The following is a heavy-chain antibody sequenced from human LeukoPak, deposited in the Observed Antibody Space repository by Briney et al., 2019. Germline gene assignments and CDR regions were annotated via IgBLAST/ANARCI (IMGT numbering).Heavy chain of an antibody. CDR1: GYTFTSYD. CDR3: ARIQSRIIAARPGNPAFDY. Sequence: GASVKVSCKASGYTFTSYDISWVRQAAGQGLEWMGWISTYNDNTHYAQKHQGRVTMTTDTSTSTVYMELKSLRSDDTAVYYCARIQSRIIAARPGNPAFDYWGRGTLVTVSS. J-gene: IGHJ4*02. D-gene: IGHD6-6*01. CDR2: ISTYNDNT. V-gene: IGHV1-18*01.